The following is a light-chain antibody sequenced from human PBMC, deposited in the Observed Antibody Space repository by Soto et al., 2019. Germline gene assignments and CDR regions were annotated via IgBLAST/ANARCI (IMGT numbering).Light chain of an antibody. J-gene: IGKJ3*01. V-gene: IGKV3-20*01. CDR1: QGVTTAY. CDR3: QQYGASPLFT. CDR2: GAS. Sequence: EVVLTQSPGTLSLSPGERATLSCRASQGVTTAYLAWYQHKPGQAPRLLIYGASNRATGIPDRFSGSGSGTDFTLTISSLEHEDFAVYSCQQYGASPLFTFGPGTKVDLK.